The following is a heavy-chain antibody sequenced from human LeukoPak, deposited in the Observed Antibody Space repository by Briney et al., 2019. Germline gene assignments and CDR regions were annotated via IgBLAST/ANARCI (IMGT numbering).Heavy chain of an antibody. Sequence: GGSLRLSCVASGFTFSSYWMSWVRQAPGKGLEWVANIKQDGGEKYYLDSVMGRFTISRDNAKNSLYLQMSSLRAEDTAVYFCAREAGESLYQYYGMDVWGQGTTVTVSS. D-gene: IGHD3-10*01. CDR3: AREAGESLYQYYGMDV. V-gene: IGHV3-7*01. J-gene: IGHJ6*02. CDR2: IKQDGGEK. CDR1: GFTFSSYW.